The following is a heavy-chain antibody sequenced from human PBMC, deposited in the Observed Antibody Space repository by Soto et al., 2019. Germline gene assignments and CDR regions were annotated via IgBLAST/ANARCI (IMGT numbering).Heavy chain of an antibody. CDR1: GFTFNIYS. Sequence: GGSLRLSCAASGFTFNIYSMNWVRQAPEKGLEWVSSISSSSSYIYYADSVKGRFTISRDNAKNSLYLQINSLRAEDTAVYYCARSNGGFGELLFSYFDYWGQGTPVTVSS. CDR3: ARSNGGFGELLFSYFDY. V-gene: IGHV3-21*01. D-gene: IGHD3-10*01. CDR2: ISSSSSYI. J-gene: IGHJ4*02.